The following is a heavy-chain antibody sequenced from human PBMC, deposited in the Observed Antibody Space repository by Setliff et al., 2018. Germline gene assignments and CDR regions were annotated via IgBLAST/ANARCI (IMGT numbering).Heavy chain of an antibody. D-gene: IGHD2-8*01. CDR1: GFTFSNYA. V-gene: IGHV3-23*01. CDR2: IHVDGSRT. Sequence: PGGSLRLSCAASGFTFSNYAVTWVRQAPGKGLEWVSSIHVDGSRTFYADSVRGRFSISRDNSKNTVYLQMNSLRVEDTAVYHCAKEGMRYRGSPGYMDVWGKGTTVTVSS. CDR3: AKEGMRYRGSPGYMDV. J-gene: IGHJ6*03.